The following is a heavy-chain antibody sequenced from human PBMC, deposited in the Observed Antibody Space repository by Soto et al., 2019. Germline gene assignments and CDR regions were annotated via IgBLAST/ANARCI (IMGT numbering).Heavy chain of an antibody. CDR3: VSDRGYGHASVPYS. D-gene: IGHD5-18*01. J-gene: IGHJ4*02. Sequence: QAHLVESGGGVVQPGRSLRLYCAASGFTFTSYGMHWVRQAPGTRLEWVAVISYDGGLQHYADSVKGRFTISRDNSKNMVLLQMTSLRAEDTAVYYCVSDRGYGHASVPYSWGQGTLVSVSS. CDR2: ISYDGGLQ. CDR1: GFTFTSYG. V-gene: IGHV3-30*03.